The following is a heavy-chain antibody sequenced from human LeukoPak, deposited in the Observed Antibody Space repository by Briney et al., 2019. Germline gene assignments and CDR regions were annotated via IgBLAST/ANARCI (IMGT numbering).Heavy chain of an antibody. J-gene: IGHJ4*02. CDR1: GGSISSSSYY. V-gene: IGHV4-39*01. CDR3: ARQLGSSWYVDY. Sequence: KPSETLSLTCTVSGGSISSSSYYWGWIRQRPGKGLEWIGSIYYSGSTYYNPSIKSRVTISVDTSQNQFSLKLSSVTAADTAVYCCARQLGSSWYVDYWGQGTLVTVSS. D-gene: IGHD6-13*01. CDR2: IYYSGST.